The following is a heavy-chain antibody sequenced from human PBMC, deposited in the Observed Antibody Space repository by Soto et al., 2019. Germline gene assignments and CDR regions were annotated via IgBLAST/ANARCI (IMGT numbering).Heavy chain of an antibody. CDR3: ARTTVVVVAAAIFDP. CDR2: IYYSGTT. J-gene: IGHJ5*02. D-gene: IGHD2-15*01. V-gene: IGHV4-30-4*01. CDR1: GGSISSDVYY. Sequence: SETLSLTCTVSGGSISSDVYYWSWIRQPSGKGLEWIGYIYYSGTTYYNPSLKSRVTISVDTSKNQFSLKLSSVTAADTAVYYCARTTVVVVAAAIFDPWGQGTLVTVS.